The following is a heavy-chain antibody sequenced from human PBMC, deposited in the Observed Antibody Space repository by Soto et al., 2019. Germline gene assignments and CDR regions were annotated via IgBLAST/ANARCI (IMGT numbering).Heavy chain of an antibody. D-gene: IGHD3-3*01. CDR2: IKQDGSEK. V-gene: IGHV3-7*01. Sequence: RLPCAASGLRVRNFDVGGVRQATGKGLEWVSNIKQDGSEKYYVDSVKGRFTISRDNAKNSLYLQMNSLRAEDTAVYYCARDVSHYDFWSGYYTLDFFDYWGQGTLVTVSS. J-gene: IGHJ4*02. CDR1: GLRVRNFD. CDR3: ARDVSHYDFWSGYYTLDFFDY.